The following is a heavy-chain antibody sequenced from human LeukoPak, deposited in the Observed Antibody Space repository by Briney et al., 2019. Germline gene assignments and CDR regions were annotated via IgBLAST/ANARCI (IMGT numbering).Heavy chain of an antibody. J-gene: IGHJ5*02. D-gene: IGHD2-2*03. Sequence: QSGGSLTLSCAASGFTFSSYSMNWVRQAPGKGLEWVSGIGSNSVPTVYADSVKGRFTISRDNSKGMLYLQIDSLRVEDTAVYYCAKHCSGYCNTASEKRFDPWGQGTLVTVSS. CDR3: AKHCSGYCNTASEKRFDP. CDR1: GFTFSSYS. V-gene: IGHV3-23*01. CDR2: IGSNSVPT.